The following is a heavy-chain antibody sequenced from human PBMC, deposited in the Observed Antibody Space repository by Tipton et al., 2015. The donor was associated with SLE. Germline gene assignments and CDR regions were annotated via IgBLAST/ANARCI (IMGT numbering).Heavy chain of an antibody. CDR2: IKPDGSDK. CDR1: GFTFSNYL. J-gene: IGHJ4*02. D-gene: IGHD2-2*03. Sequence: SLRLSCTASGFTFSNYLMTWVRQTPGKGLEWVANIKPDGSDKYYVDTVKGRFTISRDNAKNSLYLQMNSLRAEDSALYYWASQHFDGHWIHRYWGQGTLVTVSS. CDR3: ASQHFDGHWIHRY. V-gene: IGHV3-7*01.